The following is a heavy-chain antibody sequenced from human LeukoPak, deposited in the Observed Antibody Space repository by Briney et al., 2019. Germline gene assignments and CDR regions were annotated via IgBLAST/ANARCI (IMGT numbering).Heavy chain of an antibody. CDR1: GFTFSSYW. J-gene: IGHJ4*02. D-gene: IGHD2-15*01. Sequence: GGSLRLSCAASGFTFSSYWMHWVRQAPGKGLVWVSRINYDGSSASYADSVKGRFTVSRDNAKNTLYLQMNSLRAEDTAVYYCARGRMVAASVLAGVYWGQGTLVTVSS. V-gene: IGHV3-74*01. CDR2: INYDGSSA. CDR3: ARGRMVAASVLAGVY.